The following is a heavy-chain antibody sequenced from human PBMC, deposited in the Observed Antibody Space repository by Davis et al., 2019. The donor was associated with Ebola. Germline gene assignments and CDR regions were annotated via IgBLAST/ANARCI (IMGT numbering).Heavy chain of an antibody. V-gene: IGHV2-26*01. CDR1: WFSVSNVRMG. D-gene: IGHD6-13*01. Sequence: SGPTLVKPTETLTLTCTVSWFSVSNVRMGVSWIRQPPGKALEWLAHIFSNDEKSYSTSLKSRLTISKDTSKSQVVLTMTDMDPVDTATYYCAHLTQYSSSWYRPGFDYWGQGTLVTVSS. J-gene: IGHJ4*02. CDR3: AHLTQYSSSWYRPGFDY. CDR2: IFSNDEK.